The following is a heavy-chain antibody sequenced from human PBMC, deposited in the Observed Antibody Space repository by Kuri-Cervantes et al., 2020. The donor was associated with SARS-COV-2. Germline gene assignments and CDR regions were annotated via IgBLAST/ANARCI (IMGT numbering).Heavy chain of an antibody. CDR3: ARLWGTNDAFDI. D-gene: IGHD7-27*01. J-gene: IGHJ3*02. CDR2: INPNSGGT. Sequence: ASVNVSCKASGYTFTGYYMHWVRQAPGQGLEWMGWINPNSGGTNYAQKLQGRVTMTTDTSTSTAYMELRSLRSDDTAVYYCARLWGTNDAFDIWGQGTMVTVSS. V-gene: IGHV1-2*02. CDR1: GYTFTGYY.